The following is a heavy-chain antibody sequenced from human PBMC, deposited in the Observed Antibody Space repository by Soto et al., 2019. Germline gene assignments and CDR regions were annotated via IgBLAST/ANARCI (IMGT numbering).Heavy chain of an antibody. CDR2: ISTSGDTI. J-gene: IGHJ4*02. CDR1: GFAFGFYE. Sequence: QPGGSLRLSCAASGFAFGFYELSWVRQAPGKGLEWVSYISTSGDTIYYADSVKGRFTISRDNAKNSLYLQMNSLRAEDTAVYYCARDLEGSSWFCYWGQGTLVTVSS. D-gene: IGHD6-13*01. V-gene: IGHV3-48*03. CDR3: ARDLEGSSWFCY.